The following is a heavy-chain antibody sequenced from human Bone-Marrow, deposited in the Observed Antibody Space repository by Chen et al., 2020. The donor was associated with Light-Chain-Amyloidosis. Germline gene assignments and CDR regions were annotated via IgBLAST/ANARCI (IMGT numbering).Heavy chain of an antibody. CDR2: ISAHSGVT. V-gene: IGHV1-18*01. D-gene: IGHD4-4*01. CDR1: GYRFTSYG. CDR3: ARDWHSNYGDGHYFDN. Sequence: QARLVQSGAEVTKPGTSVKVSCKASGYRFTSYGLSWVRQAPGQGPEWLGWISAHSGVTSYAQKFQGRLSVTTDTSANIGYMELRRLTSDDTAVYYCARDWHSNYGDGHYFDNWGQGTLVSVSS. J-gene: IGHJ4*02.